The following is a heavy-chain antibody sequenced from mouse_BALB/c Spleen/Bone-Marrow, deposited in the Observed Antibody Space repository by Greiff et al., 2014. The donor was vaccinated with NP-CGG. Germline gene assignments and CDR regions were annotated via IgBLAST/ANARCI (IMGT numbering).Heavy chain of an antibody. J-gene: IGHJ4*01. CDR3: ARSRTPMDY. Sequence: QLQESGPELVKPGASVKMSCKASGYTFTSYVMHWVKQKPGQGLEWIGYINPYNDGTKYNEKFKGKATLTLDKSSSTAYMELSSLTSEDSAVYYCARSRTPMDYWGQGTSVTVSS. CDR2: INPYNDGT. V-gene: IGHV1-14*01. CDR1: GYTFTSYV.